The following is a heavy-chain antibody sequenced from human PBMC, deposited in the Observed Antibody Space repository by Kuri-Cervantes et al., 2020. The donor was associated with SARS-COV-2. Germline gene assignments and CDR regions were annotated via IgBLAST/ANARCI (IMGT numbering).Heavy chain of an antibody. Sequence: SVKVSCKASGGTFSTHAINWVRQAPGRGLEWMGTVIPMFGTTHHAQRFQGRLTMTADTSTSIAYMTLGSLRSDDTAVYYCARDRGVEARWEGDYYHVMDVWGPGTTVTVSS. V-gene: IGHV1-69*06. CDR3: ARDRGVEARWEGDYYHVMDV. D-gene: IGHD1-26*01. CDR2: VIPMFGTT. CDR1: GGTFSTHA. J-gene: IGHJ6*02.